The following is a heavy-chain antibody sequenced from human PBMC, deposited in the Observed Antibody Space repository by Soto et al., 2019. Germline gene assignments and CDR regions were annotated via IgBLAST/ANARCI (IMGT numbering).Heavy chain of an antibody. CDR1: GFTFSTYS. Sequence: PGGSLRLSCVGSGFTFSTYSINWVRQAPGKGLEWVSSISSRSDIYYADSVKGRFTTSRDNAKNSVSLQMNSLRAEDTAVYYCAREYTAWPLAYGLDVWGQGTTVTSP. CDR2: ISSRSDI. CDR3: AREYTAWPLAYGLDV. J-gene: IGHJ6*02. D-gene: IGHD2-2*02. V-gene: IGHV3-21*01.